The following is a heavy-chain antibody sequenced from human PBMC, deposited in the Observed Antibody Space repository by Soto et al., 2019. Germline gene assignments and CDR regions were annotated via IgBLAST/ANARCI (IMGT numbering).Heavy chain of an antibody. J-gene: IGHJ4*02. CDR3: PKARQRGNSYGFFDY. V-gene: IGHV3-30*18. CDR2: VSYDGSNK. Sequence: GGSPRLSCAASGFTFTSYGMHWVRQAPGKGLEWEAVVSYDGSNKYYADSVKGRFTISRDNSKNTLYLQMNSLRAEDTAVFYCPKARQRGNSYGFFDYWGQGTLVTVSS. D-gene: IGHD5-18*01. CDR1: GFTFTSYG.